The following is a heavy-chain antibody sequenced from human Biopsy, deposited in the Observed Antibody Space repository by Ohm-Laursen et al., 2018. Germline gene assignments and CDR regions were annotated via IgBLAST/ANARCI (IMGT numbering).Heavy chain of an antibody. CDR1: GFTFSSYA. D-gene: IGHD3-22*01. J-gene: IGHJ4*02. CDR2: ITSSGDTT. Sequence: SLRLSCAASGFTFSSYAMSWVRQAPGKGLEWVSAITSSGDTTYYSDSVKGLFTISRDSSKNTLHLQMNSLRAEDTAVYYCAKDQGYYYDRSVYYYFDYWGQGTLVTVSS. V-gene: IGHV3-23*01. CDR3: AKDQGYYYDRSVYYYFDY.